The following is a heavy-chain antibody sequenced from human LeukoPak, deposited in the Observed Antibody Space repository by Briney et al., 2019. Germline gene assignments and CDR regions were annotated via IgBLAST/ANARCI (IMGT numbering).Heavy chain of an antibody. CDR1: GGSISSSSSIC. Sequence: SETLSLTCAVSGGSISSSSSICWTWVRQPPGEGLEWIGEIYHNGATNYNLSLKSRVTMLLDKSKNQFFLKLNSVTAADTAVYYCARNGGNSDYDYWGQGTLVTVSS. CDR2: IYHNGAT. J-gene: IGHJ4*02. D-gene: IGHD4-23*01. CDR3: ARNGGNSDYDY. V-gene: IGHV4-4*02.